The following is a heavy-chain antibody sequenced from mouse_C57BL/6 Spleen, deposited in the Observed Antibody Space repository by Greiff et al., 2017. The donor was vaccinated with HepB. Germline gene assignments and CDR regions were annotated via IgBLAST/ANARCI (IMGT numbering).Heavy chain of an antibody. CDR1: GFTFSSYA. D-gene: IGHD2-4*01. CDR2: ISSGGDYI. J-gene: IGHJ3*01. Sequence: EVKVEESGEGLVKPGGSLKLSCAASGFTFSSYAMSWVRQTPEKRLEWVAYISSGGDYIYYADTVKGRFTISRDNARNTLYLQMSSLKSEDTAMYYCTRGYDYDWFAYWGQGTLVTVSA. CDR3: TRGYDYDWFAY. V-gene: IGHV5-9-1*02.